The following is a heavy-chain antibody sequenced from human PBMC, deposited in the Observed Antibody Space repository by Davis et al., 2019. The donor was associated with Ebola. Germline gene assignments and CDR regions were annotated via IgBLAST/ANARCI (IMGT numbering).Heavy chain of an antibody. CDR1: GDSISSYY. CDR2: IYYSGST. D-gene: IGHD6-13*01. V-gene: IGHV4-59*01. CDR3: ARDRGSSWYNWFDP. J-gene: IGHJ5*02. Sequence: MPGGSLRLSCTVSGDSISSYYWSWIRQPPGKGLEWIGYIYYSGSTNYNPSLKSRVTISVDTSKNQFSLKLSSVTAADTAVYYCARDRGSSWYNWFDPWGQGTLVTVSS.